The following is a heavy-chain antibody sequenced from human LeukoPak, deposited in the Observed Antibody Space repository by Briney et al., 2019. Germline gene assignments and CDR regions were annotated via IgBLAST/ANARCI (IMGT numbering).Heavy chain of an antibody. J-gene: IGHJ6*03. V-gene: IGHV4-4*07. CDR1: GGSISSYY. Sequence: SETLSLTCTVSGGSISSYYWTWIRQPAGKGLEWLGRITVSGSTNYNPSLKSRVTMSVDTSKNQFSLKLSSVTAADTAVYYCARAVPGIAARPHYYYYMDVWGKGTTVTVSS. D-gene: IGHD6-6*01. CDR3: ARAVPGIAARPHYYYYMDV. CDR2: ITVSGST.